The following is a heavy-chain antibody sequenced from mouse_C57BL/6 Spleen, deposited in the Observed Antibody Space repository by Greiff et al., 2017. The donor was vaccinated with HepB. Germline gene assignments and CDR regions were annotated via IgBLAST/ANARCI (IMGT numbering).Heavy chain of an antibody. CDR2: IYPGSGNT. V-gene: IGHV1-66*01. J-gene: IGHJ4*01. CDR1: GYSFTSYY. D-gene: IGHD2-5*01. Sequence: QVQLKQSGPELVKPGASVKISCKASGYSFTSYYIHWVKQRPGQGLEWIGWIYPGSGNTKYNEKFKGKATLTADTSSSTAYMQLSSLTSEDSAVYYCSRYATYSSYAMDYWGQGTSVTVSS. CDR3: SRYATYSSYAMDY.